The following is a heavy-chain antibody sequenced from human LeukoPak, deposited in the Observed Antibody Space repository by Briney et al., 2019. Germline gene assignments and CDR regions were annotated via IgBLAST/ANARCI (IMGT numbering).Heavy chain of an antibody. CDR2: GDYSGGT. V-gene: IGHV4-39*07. CDR1: GDSFSSVKDY. J-gene: IGHJ4*02. D-gene: IGHD6-19*01. CDR3: AGERGEEYSSGWYKRNYFDN. Sequence: SETLSLTCTVSGDSFSSVKDYWAWIRQPPGKGLEWIASGDYSGGTYYNPSLESRVAISADMSKNQFSLKLTSVTGADTAVYYCAGERGEEYSSGWYKRNYFDNWGQGIRVTVSS.